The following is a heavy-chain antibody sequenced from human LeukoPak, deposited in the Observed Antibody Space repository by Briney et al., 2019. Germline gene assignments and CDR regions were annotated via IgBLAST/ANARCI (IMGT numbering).Heavy chain of an antibody. Sequence: ASVKVSCRASGYTFTDYYMHWVRQAPGQGLEWMEIINPSGGSTSYAKKFQGRVTMTRDTSTSTVYMELSSLRSEDTAVYYCATASGWYRPFDYWGQGSLVTVSS. CDR2: INPSGGST. CDR1: GYTFTDYY. J-gene: IGHJ4*02. V-gene: IGHV1-46*01. CDR3: ATASGWYRPFDY. D-gene: IGHD6-19*01.